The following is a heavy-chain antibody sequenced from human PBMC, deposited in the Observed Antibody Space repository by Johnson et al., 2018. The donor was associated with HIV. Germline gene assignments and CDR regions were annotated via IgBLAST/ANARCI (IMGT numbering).Heavy chain of an antibody. D-gene: IGHD4-23*01. CDR3: ARDPGNGGRPFDAFDI. CDR2: ISYDGSNK. J-gene: IGHJ3*02. Sequence: VQLLESGGGVVQPGRSLRLSCAASGFTFSSYAMHWVRQAPGKGLEWVAVISYDGSNKYYADSVKGRFTISRDNSKNTVYLQMDSLRGEDTAVYYCARDPGNGGRPFDAFDIWGQGTMVSVSS. CDR1: GFTFSSYA. V-gene: IGHV3-30*04.